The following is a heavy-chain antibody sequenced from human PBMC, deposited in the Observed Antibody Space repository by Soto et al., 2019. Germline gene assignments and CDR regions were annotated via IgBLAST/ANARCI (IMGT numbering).Heavy chain of an antibody. CDR3: AKGADSSGYYNFDY. Sequence: GGSLRLSCAASGFTFSSYGMHWVRQAPGKGLEWVAVISYDGSNKYYADSVKGRFTISRDNSKNTLYLQMNSLRAEDTAVYYWAKGADSSGYYNFDYWGQGTLVTVSS. J-gene: IGHJ4*02. V-gene: IGHV3-30*18. CDR1: GFTFSSYG. CDR2: ISYDGSNK. D-gene: IGHD3-22*01.